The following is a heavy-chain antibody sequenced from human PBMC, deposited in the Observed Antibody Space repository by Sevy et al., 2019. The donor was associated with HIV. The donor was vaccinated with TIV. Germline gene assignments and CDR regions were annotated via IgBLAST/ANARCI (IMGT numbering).Heavy chain of an antibody. Sequence: GGSLRLSCAAAGFNFNNYAMTWVRQAPGKGLEWVSGISFSGSKTYYAESVKGRFSISRDPSKNTLYLQMNNVRVEDTAVYFRAKTPFMDFWNDYYSFYFDFWGQGTLVTVSS. V-gene: IGHV3-23*01. CDR1: GFNFNNYA. CDR2: ISFSGSKT. CDR3: AKTPFMDFWNDYYSFYFDF. J-gene: IGHJ4*02. D-gene: IGHD3-3*01.